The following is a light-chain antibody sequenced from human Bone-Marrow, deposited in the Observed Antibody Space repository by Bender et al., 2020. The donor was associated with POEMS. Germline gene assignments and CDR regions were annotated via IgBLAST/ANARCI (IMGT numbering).Light chain of an antibody. CDR2: SSH. Sequence: QSVLTQPPSASGTPGQRVTISCSGGSSNIGAHAVNWYQHLPGTAPKLLVYSSHRRPSEVPDQFSGSGSGTSASLAIGGLQSEDEADYYCAVWDDSLNGWVFGGGTKLTVL. V-gene: IGLV1-44*01. J-gene: IGLJ3*02. CDR1: SSNIGAHA. CDR3: AVWDDSLNGWV.